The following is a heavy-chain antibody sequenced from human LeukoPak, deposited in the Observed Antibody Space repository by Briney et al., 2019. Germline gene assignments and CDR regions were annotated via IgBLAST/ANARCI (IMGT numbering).Heavy chain of an antibody. D-gene: IGHD3-10*01. CDR2: ISSSGSTI. CDR3: ARERGVIPTRGGFSDY. J-gene: IGHJ4*02. V-gene: IGHV3-11*04. CDR1: GFTFSDYY. Sequence: GGSLRLSCAPSGFTFSDYYMSWIRQAPGKGLEWVSYISSSGSTIYYADSVKGRFTISRDNAKNSLYLQMNSLRAEDTAVYYCARERGVIPTRGGFSDYWGQGTLVTVSS.